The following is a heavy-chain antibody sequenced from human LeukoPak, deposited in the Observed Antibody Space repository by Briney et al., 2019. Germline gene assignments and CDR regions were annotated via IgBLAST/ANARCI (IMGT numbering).Heavy chain of an antibody. V-gene: IGHV1-2*06. CDR2: INPNSGGT. CDR1: GYTFTGYY. Sequence: ASVKVSCKASGYTFTGYYMHWVRQAPGQGLEWMGRINPNSGGTNYAQKFQGRVTMTRDTSISTAYMELSRLRSDDTAVYYCARDLTYYYDSSGYSYGYWGQGTLVTVSS. CDR3: ARDLTYYYDSSGYSYGY. J-gene: IGHJ4*02. D-gene: IGHD3-22*01.